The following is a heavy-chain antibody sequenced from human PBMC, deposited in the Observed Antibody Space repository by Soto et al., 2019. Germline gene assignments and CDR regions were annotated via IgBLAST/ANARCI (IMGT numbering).Heavy chain of an antibody. D-gene: IGHD7-27*01. Sequence: PGGSLRLSCAASGFSFSISPMHWVRQAPGKGPEWVALISYDGTNKFYADSVKGRFTISRDNSKSTLYLQVDSLRPEDAAMYYCARDPKTSGGQHWAFNYFDSWGQGTLVTVSS. V-gene: IGHV3-30-3*01. CDR2: ISYDGTNK. J-gene: IGHJ4*02. CDR3: ARDPKTSGGQHWAFNYFDS. CDR1: GFSFSISP.